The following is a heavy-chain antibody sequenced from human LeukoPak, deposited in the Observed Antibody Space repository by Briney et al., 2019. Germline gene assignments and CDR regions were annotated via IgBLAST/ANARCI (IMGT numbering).Heavy chain of an antibody. CDR1: GFTFNTYW. CDR2: INGDGSST. CDR3: AREKGSSNYDS. V-gene: IGHV3-74*03. D-gene: IGHD4-11*01. J-gene: IGHJ5*01. Sequence: GGSLRLSCAAPGFTFNTYWIHWVRQVPGKGLVWVSRINGDGSSTAYADSVKGRFTISRDNAKNTLYLQMNSLKAEDTAVYYCAREKGSSNYDSWGQGTLVTVSS.